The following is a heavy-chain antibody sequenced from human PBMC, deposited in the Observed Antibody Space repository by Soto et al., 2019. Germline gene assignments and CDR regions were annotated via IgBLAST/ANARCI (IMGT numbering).Heavy chain of an antibody. CDR2: ISSSGSYI. J-gene: IGHJ4*02. D-gene: IGHD3-22*01. Sequence: EVQLVESGGGLVKPGESLRLSCAASGFTFSSYSMNWVRQAPGKGLEWVSSISSSGSYIYYADSVKGRFTISRDNAKNSLHLQMNSLRAEDTAVYYCARASYYYDGSGYHGYWGQGTLVTVSS. V-gene: IGHV3-21*01. CDR1: GFTFSSYS. CDR3: ARASYYYDGSGYHGY.